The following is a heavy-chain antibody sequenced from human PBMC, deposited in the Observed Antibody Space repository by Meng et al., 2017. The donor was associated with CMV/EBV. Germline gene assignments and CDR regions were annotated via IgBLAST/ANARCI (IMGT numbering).Heavy chain of an antibody. D-gene: IGHD2-2*01. V-gene: IGHV4-34*01. Sequence: GSLRLSCAVYGGSFSGYDWTWIRQSPGKGLEWIGEINHRGSTNYNPSLKSRVTISVDTSKNQFSLKLSSVTAADTAVYYCARLKLGYCSSTSCYAPYYYYGMDVWGQGTTVTVSS. CDR1: GGSFSGYD. CDR3: ARLKLGYCSSTSCYAPYYYYGMDV. J-gene: IGHJ6*02. CDR2: INHRGST.